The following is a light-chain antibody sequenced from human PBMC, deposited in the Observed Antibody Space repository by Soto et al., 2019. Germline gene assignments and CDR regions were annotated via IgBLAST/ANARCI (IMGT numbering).Light chain of an antibody. V-gene: IGKV1-5*01. Sequence: DIQMTQSPSTLSASVGDRVTITCRASQSISNWLAWYQQKAGKAPKFLIYDASSLESGVPSRFSGSGSGTEFTLSISSRQPDEFATYFCQQNNSYPWTFGQGTKVEIK. CDR3: QQNNSYPWT. J-gene: IGKJ1*01. CDR1: QSISNW. CDR2: DAS.